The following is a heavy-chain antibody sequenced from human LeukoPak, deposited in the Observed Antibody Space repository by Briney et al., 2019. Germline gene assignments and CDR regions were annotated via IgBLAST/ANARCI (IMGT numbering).Heavy chain of an antibody. CDR2: SNPNTGGT. D-gene: IGHD6-19*01. CDR3: AYEETGWTYFDY. J-gene: IGHJ4*02. V-gene: IGHV1-2*02. CDR1: GYTFSEYY. Sequence: ASVKVSCKASGYTFSEYYLHWVRQVPGQGLEYIGWSNPNTGGTNYAQKFQGRVALTRDTSISTAYMEPSRLTSDDTAVYYCAYEETGWTYFDYWGQGTLVTVSS.